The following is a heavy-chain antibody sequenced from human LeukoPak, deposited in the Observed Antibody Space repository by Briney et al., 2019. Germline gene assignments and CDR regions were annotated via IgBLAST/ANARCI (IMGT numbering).Heavy chain of an antibody. D-gene: IGHD3-3*01. CDR1: GFTFSSYA. V-gene: IGHV3-23*01. CDR3: AKSHKADYDFWSGYYRPFDY. CDR2: ISGIGGST. J-gene: IGHJ4*02. Sequence: PGGSLRLSCAASGFTFSSYAMSWVRQAPGKGLEWVSAISGIGGSTYYADSVKGRFTISRDNSKNTLYLQMNSLRAEDTAVYYCAKSHKADYDFWSGYYRPFDYWGQGTLVTVSS.